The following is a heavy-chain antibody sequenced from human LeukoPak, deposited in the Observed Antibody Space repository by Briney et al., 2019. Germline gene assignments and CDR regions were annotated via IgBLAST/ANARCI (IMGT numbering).Heavy chain of an antibody. V-gene: IGHV3-33*01. CDR3: ARDITGDPPPYYFDY. CDR1: GFTFSNYG. J-gene: IGHJ4*02. Sequence: PGGSLRLSCAASGFTFSNYGPHCVRHAPRKGLEWLAVMWFDGSQKYYADSVKGRFTISRDNSKSMLYLQMNSLRAEDTAVYYCARDITGDPPPYYFDYWGQGSLVTVSS. CDR2: MWFDGSQK. D-gene: IGHD7-27*01.